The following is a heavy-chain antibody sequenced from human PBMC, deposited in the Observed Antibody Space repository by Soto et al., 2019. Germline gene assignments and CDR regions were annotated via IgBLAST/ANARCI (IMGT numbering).Heavy chain of an antibody. D-gene: IGHD3-10*01. CDR2: VYYSGHT. J-gene: IGHJ4*02. V-gene: IGHV4-59*01. Sequence: QVQLQESGPGLVKPSETLSLSCSVSGGSLSSYFWTWIRQTPGRGLEWIGHVYYSGHTKYNPSLTSRVTFSVDTSNNQFFLTLTSVTAADTATYFCARASQYDGSGPFDFWGQGTLVTVSS. CDR1: GGSLSSYF. CDR3: ARASQYDGSGPFDF.